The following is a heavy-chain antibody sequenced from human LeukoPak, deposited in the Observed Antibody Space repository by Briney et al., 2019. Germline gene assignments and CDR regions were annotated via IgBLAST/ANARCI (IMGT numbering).Heavy chain of an antibody. CDR2: IRYDGSNK. CDR1: GFTFSIYG. CDR3: AILGAVVPAAMDWFDP. J-gene: IGHJ5*02. Sequence: GGSLRLSCAASGFTFSIYGMHWVRQAPGKGLEWVAFIRYDGSNKYYADSVKGRFTISRDNSKNTLYLQMNSLRAEDTAVYYCAILGAVVPAAMDWFDPWGQGTLVTVSS. V-gene: IGHV3-30*02. D-gene: IGHD2-2*01.